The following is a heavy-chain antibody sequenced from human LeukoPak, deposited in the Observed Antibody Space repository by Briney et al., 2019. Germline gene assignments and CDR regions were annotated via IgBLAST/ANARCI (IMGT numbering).Heavy chain of an antibody. D-gene: IGHD4-17*01. CDR2: ISSSGSTI. CDR1: GFTFSDYY. J-gene: IGHJ6*02. V-gene: IGHV3-11*01. CDR3: ARDSTGDPQYYYYGMDV. Sequence: PGGSLRLSCAASGFTFSDYYMSWIRQAPGKGLEWVSYISSSGSTIYYADSVKGRFTISRDNAKNSLYLQMNSLRAEDTAVYYCARDSTGDPQYYYYGMDVWGQGTTVTVSS.